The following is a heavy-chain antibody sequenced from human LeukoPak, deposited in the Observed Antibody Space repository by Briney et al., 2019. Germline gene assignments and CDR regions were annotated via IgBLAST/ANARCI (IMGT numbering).Heavy chain of an antibody. D-gene: IGHD3-16*02. CDR3: ARDRPSRTFGGVIAAIDY. CDR1: GGSISGSSYY. CDR2: ISYDGSNK. J-gene: IGHJ4*02. V-gene: IGHV3-30-3*01. Sequence: LSLTCTVSGGSISGSSYYWGWVRQAPGKGLEWVAVISYDGSNKYYADSVKGRFTISRDNSKNTLYLQMNSLRAEDTAVYYCARDRPSRTFGGVIAAIDYWGQGTLVTVSS.